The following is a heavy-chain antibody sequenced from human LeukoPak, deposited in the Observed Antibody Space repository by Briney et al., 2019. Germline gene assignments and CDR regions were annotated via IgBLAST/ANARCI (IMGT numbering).Heavy chain of an antibody. CDR2: ISYDGSNK. Sequence: PGGSLRLSCAASGFTFSSYGMHWVRQAPGKGLEWVAVISYDGSNKYYADSVRGRFTISRDNAKNLLYLQMNDLRVEDTAVYYCARTARHLDYWGQGTLVTVSS. CDR3: ARTARHLDY. J-gene: IGHJ4*02. CDR1: GFTFSSYG. V-gene: IGHV3-30*03. D-gene: IGHD5-18*01.